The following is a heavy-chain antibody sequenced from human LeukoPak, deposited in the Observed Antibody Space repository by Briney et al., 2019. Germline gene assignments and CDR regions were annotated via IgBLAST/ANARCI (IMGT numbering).Heavy chain of an antibody. V-gene: IGHV3-74*01. CDR2: INSDGSST. CDR1: GFTFSSYW. J-gene: IGHJ4*02. Sequence: PGGSLRLSCAASGFTFSSYWMHWGRQAPGKGLVWVSRINSDGSSTTYADSVKGRFTISRDNAKNTLYLQMNSLRAEDTALYFCTRGCTGTRCPADYWGQGALVTVSS. D-gene: IGHD2-2*01. CDR3: TRGCTGTRCPADY.